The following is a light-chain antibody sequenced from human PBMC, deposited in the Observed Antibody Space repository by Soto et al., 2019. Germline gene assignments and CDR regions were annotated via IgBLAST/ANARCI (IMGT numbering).Light chain of an antibody. Sequence: DIQMTQSPSALSASVGDRVTITCRASQSINNYLSWYQQKPGKAPNLPIFGASTLQSGVPSRFSATVSGTEFSLTITSLQPEDFATYYCQQLFDSPITFGQGTLLEIK. CDR2: GAS. CDR1: QSINNY. V-gene: IGKV1-17*01. J-gene: IGKJ5*01. CDR3: QQLFDSPIT.